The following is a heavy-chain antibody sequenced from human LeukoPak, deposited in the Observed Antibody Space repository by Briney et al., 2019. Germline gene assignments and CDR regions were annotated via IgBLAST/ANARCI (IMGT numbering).Heavy chain of an antibody. CDR3: AKRGVVIRVILVGFHKEAYYFDS. V-gene: IGHV3-23*01. CDR2: LRGNGDT. CDR1: GFTFSSYA. Sequence: PGGSLRLSCAASGFTFSSYAMSWVREAPARGLEWVSSLRGNGDTFYADSVKGRFTISRDNPKNTLYLQMNSIRAEETAVYFCAKRGVVIRVILVGFHKEAYYFDSWGQGALVTVSS. D-gene: IGHD3-22*01. J-gene: IGHJ4*02.